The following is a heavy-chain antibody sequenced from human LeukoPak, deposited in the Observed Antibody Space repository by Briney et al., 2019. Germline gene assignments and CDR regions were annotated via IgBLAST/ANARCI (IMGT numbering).Heavy chain of an antibody. D-gene: IGHD6-13*01. Sequence: GGSLRLSCAASGFTFSSYAMSWVRQAPGKGLEWVSAISGSGGSTYYADSVKGRFTISRDNSKNTLYLQMNSLRAEDTAVYYCARDIAAAGTSASTEYFQHWGQGTLVTVSS. CDR1: GFTFSSYA. CDR3: ARDIAAAGTSASTEYFQH. CDR2: ISGSGGST. V-gene: IGHV3-23*01. J-gene: IGHJ1*01.